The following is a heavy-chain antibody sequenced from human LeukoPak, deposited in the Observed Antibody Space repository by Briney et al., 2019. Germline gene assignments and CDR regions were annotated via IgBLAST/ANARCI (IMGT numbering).Heavy chain of an antibody. D-gene: IGHD6-19*01. CDR3: ARRGFYSSDYSYFDY. CDR2: IYPGDSDT. Sequence: RGESLKISCKGSGYSFTSYWIGWVRQMPGKGLEWMGIIYPGDSDTRYSPSFQGQVTISADKSTSTAYLQWSSLKASDTAMYYCARRGFYSSDYSYFDYWGQGTLVTVSS. CDR1: GYSFTSYW. J-gene: IGHJ4*02. V-gene: IGHV5-51*01.